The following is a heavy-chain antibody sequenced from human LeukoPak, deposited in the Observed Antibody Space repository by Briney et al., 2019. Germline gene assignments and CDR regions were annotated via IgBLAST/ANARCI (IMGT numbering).Heavy chain of an antibody. CDR3: ATSYDYYFFCMDV. V-gene: IGHV4-61*02. CDR2: IHSSGST. D-gene: IGHD2-21*01. Sequence: SQTLSLTCTVSGASITSGSHYWSWIRQPAGRGLEWIGRIHSSGSTIHNSSLKSRVTMSVDTSKNQFSLSLSSVTAADTAVYYCATSYDYYFFCMDVWGKGTTVTVSS. J-gene: IGHJ6*03. CDR1: GASITSGSHY.